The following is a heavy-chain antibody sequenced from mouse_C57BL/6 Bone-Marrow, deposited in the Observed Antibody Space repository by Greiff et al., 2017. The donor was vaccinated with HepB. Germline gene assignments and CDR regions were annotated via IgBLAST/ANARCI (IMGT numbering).Heavy chain of an antibody. CDR3: ASIYYGSSYPYYFDY. J-gene: IGHJ2*01. V-gene: IGHV3-6*01. CDR2: ISYDGSN. Sequence: EVQLQESGPGLVKPSQSLSLTCSVTGYSITSGYYWNWIRQFPGNKLEWMGYISYDGSNNYNPYLKNRISITRDTSKNQFFLKLNSVTTEDTATYYCASIYYGSSYPYYFDYWGQGTTLTVSS. D-gene: IGHD1-1*01. CDR1: GYSITSGYY.